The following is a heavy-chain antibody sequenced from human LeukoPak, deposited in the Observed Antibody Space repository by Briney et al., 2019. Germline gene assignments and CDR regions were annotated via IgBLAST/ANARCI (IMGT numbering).Heavy chain of an antibody. CDR3: HFTNNLYH. V-gene: IGHV3-7*01. D-gene: IGHD1-20*01. J-gene: IGHJ5*02. Sequence: GGSLRLSCAASGLTFSGQWMNWVRQAPGQGLEWVANIKHDGSEKYYVDSVKGRFTISREDGKNSLSLQMNNVRAEDTAVYYRHFTNNLYHCGQGTLVVVSS. CDR1: GLTFSGQW. CDR2: IKHDGSEK.